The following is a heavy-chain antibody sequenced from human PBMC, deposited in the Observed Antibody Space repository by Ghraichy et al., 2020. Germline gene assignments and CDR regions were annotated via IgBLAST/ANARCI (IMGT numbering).Heavy chain of an antibody. Sequence: LSLTCSVSGGSISSSSYYWVWIRQPPGKGLEWIGTKFYSGTTSYNPSLKSRLTISVATSKNQFSLRLSSVTAADTAVYYCAMRYYDFWSGYASFDLWGQGTMVTVSS. V-gene: IGHV4-39*01. CDR3: AMRYYDFWSGYASFDL. J-gene: IGHJ3*01. CDR1: GGSISSSSYY. CDR2: KFYSGTT. D-gene: IGHD3-3*01.